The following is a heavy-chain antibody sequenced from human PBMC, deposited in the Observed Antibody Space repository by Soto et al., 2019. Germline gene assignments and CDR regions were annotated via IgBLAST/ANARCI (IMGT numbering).Heavy chain of an antibody. CDR1: GGSVSSGNYY. CDR2: FYYSGIT. D-gene: IGHD6-13*01. V-gene: IGHV4-61*01. CDR3: AVPPPWQPRPFQH. J-gene: IGHJ1*01. Sequence: SETLSHTCTVSGGSVSSGNYYWSWLRQHPGKGLEWIGYFYYSGITNYNPSLKNRVTISVDTSKNQFSLNLSSVTTADTAVYYCAVPPPWQPRPFQHWAQGTLVTVSS.